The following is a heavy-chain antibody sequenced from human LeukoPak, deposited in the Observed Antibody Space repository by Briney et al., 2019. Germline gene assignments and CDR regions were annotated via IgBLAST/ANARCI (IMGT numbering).Heavy chain of an antibody. CDR3: ARGAPDFYFDY. Sequence: GGSLRLSCAASGFTFSSYNMNWVRQAPGKGLEWVSSISSSSSYIYYADSVKGRFTISRDNAKNSLYLQMNSLRAEDTAVYYCARGAPDFYFDYWGQGTLVTVSS. D-gene: IGHD2-21*02. V-gene: IGHV3-21*01. CDR1: GFTFSSYN. CDR2: ISSSSSYI. J-gene: IGHJ4*02.